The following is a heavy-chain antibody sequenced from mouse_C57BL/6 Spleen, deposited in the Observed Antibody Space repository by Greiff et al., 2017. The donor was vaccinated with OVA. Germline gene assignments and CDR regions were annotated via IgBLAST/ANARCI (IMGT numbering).Heavy chain of an antibody. J-gene: IGHJ4*01. CDR2: ISGGGGNT. CDR1: GFTFSSYT. CDR3: AREGTVVAYYYAMDY. V-gene: IGHV5-9*01. D-gene: IGHD1-1*01. Sequence: EVKLVESGGGLVKPGGSLKLSCAASGFTFSSYTMSWVRQTPEKRLEWVATISGGGGNTYYPDSVKGRFTISRDNAKNTLYLQMSSLRSEDTALYYCAREGTVVAYYYAMDYWGQGTSVTVSS.